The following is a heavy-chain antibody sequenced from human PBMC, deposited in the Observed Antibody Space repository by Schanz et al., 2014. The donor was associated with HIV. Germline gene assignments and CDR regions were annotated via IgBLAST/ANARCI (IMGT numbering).Heavy chain of an antibody. CDR3: ASGRFDTVIWWGDAFLI. CDR2: IIPIFGTT. J-gene: IGHJ3*02. Sequence: QVQLVQSGAAVRTPGTSVRVSCKASGGTFNNFTIAWVRQAPGQGLEWMGGIIPIFGTTNYAQKFQGRVTITADESTSTAYMELSSLRSEDTAVYYCASGRFDTVIWWGDAFLIWGRGTMVTVSS. CDR1: GGTFNNFT. D-gene: IGHD5-18*01. V-gene: IGHV1-69*01.